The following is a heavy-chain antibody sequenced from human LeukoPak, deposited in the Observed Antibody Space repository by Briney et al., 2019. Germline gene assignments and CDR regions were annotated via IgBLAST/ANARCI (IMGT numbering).Heavy chain of an antibody. Sequence: GGSLRLSCAASGFTFSSYWMSWVRQAPGKGLEWVANIKQDGSEKYYVDSVKGRFTISRDNAKNSLYLQMNSLRAEDTAVYYCAKEGRVWFGEFDYWGQGTLVTVSS. J-gene: IGHJ4*02. CDR1: GFTFSSYW. V-gene: IGHV3-7*01. D-gene: IGHD3-10*01. CDR3: AKEGRVWFGEFDY. CDR2: IKQDGSEK.